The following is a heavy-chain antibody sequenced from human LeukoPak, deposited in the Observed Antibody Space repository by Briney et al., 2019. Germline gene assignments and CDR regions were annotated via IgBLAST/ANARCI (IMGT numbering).Heavy chain of an antibody. Sequence: GGSLRLSCAASGFTFSSYGMSWVRQAPGKGLEWVSAISGSGGSTYYADSVKGRFTISRDNSKNTLYLQMNSLRAEVTALYYCAKAHVPTMIRGVVSSDWGQGTLVTVSS. D-gene: IGHD3-10*01. CDR3: AKAHVPTMIRGVVSSD. V-gene: IGHV3-23*01. CDR1: GFTFSSYG. J-gene: IGHJ4*02. CDR2: ISGSGGST.